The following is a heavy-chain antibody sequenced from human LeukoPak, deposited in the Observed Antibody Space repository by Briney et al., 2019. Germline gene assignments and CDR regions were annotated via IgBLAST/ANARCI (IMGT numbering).Heavy chain of an antibody. CDR1: GYSISSGYY. J-gene: IGHJ4*02. CDR2: IFYSGST. V-gene: IGHV4-38-2*02. D-gene: IGHD1-7*01. Sequence: SETLSLTCTVSGYSISSGYYWGWVRQPPGKGLEWIGSIFYSGSTYYNPSLKSRVTISVDTSKNQFSLKLSSVTAADTAVYYCARRLGTTHFDYWGQGTLVAVSS. CDR3: ARRLGTTHFDY.